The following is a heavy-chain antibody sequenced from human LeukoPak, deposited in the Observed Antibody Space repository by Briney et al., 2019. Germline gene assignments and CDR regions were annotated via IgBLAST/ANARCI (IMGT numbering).Heavy chain of an antibody. V-gene: IGHV3-33*08. CDR2: IWYDGSNK. J-gene: IGHJ4*02. Sequence: PGGSRRRSCAASGFTFSSYGMHWVRQAPGKGLEWVAVIWYDGSNKYYADSVRGRFTISRDNSKNTLYLQMNSLRAEDTAVYYCARDADRGRPSDYWGQGTLVTVSS. CDR1: GFTFSSYG. CDR3: ARDADRGRPSDY. D-gene: IGHD3-22*01.